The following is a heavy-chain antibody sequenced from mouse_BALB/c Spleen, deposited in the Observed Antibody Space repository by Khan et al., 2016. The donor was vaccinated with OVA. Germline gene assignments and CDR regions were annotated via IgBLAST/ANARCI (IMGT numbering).Heavy chain of an antibody. CDR1: GYTFINYW. Sequence: VQLQESGAELAKPGASVKMSCKASGYTFINYWILWVKQRPGQGLEWIGYLNPSTGYTEYNQNFKDKATLTADKSSSPAYMQLSSLTSEDSAVYYCARRGLRWDFDYWGQGTTLTVSS. V-gene: IGHV1-7*01. CDR2: LNPSTGYT. J-gene: IGHJ2*01. CDR3: ARRGLRWDFDY. D-gene: IGHD1-1*01.